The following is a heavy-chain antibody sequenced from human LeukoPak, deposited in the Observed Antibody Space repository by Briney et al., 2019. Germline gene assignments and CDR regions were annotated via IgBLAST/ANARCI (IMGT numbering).Heavy chain of an antibody. V-gene: IGHV4-59*08. CDR3: ARHPSALYAFDI. Sequence: PSETLSLTCIVSGGSISNYYWSWIRHPPGKGLEWIGYIFYSGSTNYNPSLKSRVTISVDTSKNQFSLKLSSVTAADTAVYYCARHPSALYAFDIWGQGTLVTVSS. D-gene: IGHD3-3*01. CDR1: GGSISNYY. J-gene: IGHJ3*02. CDR2: IFYSGST.